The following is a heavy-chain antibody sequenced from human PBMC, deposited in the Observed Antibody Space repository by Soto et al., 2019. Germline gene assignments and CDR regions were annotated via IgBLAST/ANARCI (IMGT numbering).Heavy chain of an antibody. D-gene: IGHD6-19*01. V-gene: IGHV6-1*01. Sequence: QTLSLTCAISGDSVSSNSAAWNWIRQSPSRGLEWLGRTYYRSKWYNDYAVSVKSRITINPDTSKNQFSLQLNSVTPEDTAVYYCAVSGWDYYYYGMDVWGQGTTVTVSS. CDR1: GDSVSSNSAA. CDR2: TYYRSKWYN. CDR3: AVSGWDYYYYGMDV. J-gene: IGHJ6*02.